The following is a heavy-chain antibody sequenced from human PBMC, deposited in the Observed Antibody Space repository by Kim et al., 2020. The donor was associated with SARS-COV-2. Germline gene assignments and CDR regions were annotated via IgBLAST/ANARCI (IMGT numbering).Heavy chain of an antibody. J-gene: IGHJ4*02. CDR2: ISGSGGTK. Sequence: GGSLRLSCAASGFTFRSHAMNWVRQAPGKGLEWASGISGSGGTKNYADSVKGRFTISRDNSKNTLYLQMNSLRAEDTAVYYCAKRYCSGGTCYSIDYWGQGTLVTVSS. CDR3: AKRYCSGGTCYSIDY. V-gene: IGHV3-23*01. D-gene: IGHD2-15*01. CDR1: GFTFRSHA.